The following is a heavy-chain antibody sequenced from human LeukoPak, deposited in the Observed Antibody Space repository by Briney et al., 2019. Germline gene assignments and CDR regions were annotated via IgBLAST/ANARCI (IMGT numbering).Heavy chain of an antibody. J-gene: IGHJ4*02. CDR1: GGSISSYY. D-gene: IGHD2-21*02. Sequence: PSETLSLTCTVSGGSISSYYWSWIRQPPGKGLEWIGYIYYSGSTNYNPSLKSRVTISVDTSKNQFSLKLSSVTAADTAVYYCARVTVGGVVTAAHFDYWGQGTLVTVSS. V-gene: IGHV4-59*08. CDR3: ARVTVGGVVTAAHFDY. CDR2: IYYSGST.